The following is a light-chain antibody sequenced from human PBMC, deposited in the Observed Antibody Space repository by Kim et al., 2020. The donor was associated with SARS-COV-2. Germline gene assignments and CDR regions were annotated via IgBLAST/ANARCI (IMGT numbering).Light chain of an antibody. V-gene: IGKV3-20*01. CDR1: QSVSKNF. CDR3: QQYGTPPYT. Sequence: EIVLTQSQDTLSLSPGERATLSCRASQSVSKNFLAWYRQRPGQPPSLLIYGASTRATGIPDRISGSGSGTDFTLTITRLEPEDFAVYYCQQYGTPPYTFGQGTKLEI. J-gene: IGKJ2*01. CDR2: GAS.